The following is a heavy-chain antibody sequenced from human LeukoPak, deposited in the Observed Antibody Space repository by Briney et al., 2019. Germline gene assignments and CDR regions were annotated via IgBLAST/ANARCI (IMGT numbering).Heavy chain of an antibody. D-gene: IGHD6-13*01. CDR1: GFTFSSYG. Sequence: GETLRLSCAASGFTFSSYGMSWVRQAPGKGLEWVSAISGSGGSTYYADSVKGRFTISRDNSKNTLYLQMNSLRAEDTAVYYCAKVLYSSSCRFDPWGQGTLVTVSS. CDR3: AKVLYSSSCRFDP. J-gene: IGHJ5*02. V-gene: IGHV3-23*01. CDR2: ISGSGGST.